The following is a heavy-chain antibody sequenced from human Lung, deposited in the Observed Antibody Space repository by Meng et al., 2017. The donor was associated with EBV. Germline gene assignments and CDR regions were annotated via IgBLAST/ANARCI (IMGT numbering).Heavy chain of an antibody. V-gene: IGHV1-46*03. CDR2: INPSGGTT. CDR1: GYTFTSFY. CDR3: ARGHFRGSSWFDY. J-gene: IGHJ4*02. Sequence: QVILGECRAEGKKPGASVKVSCKASGYTFTSFYLNWVRQAPGQGLEWMGIINPSGGTTSDAQKFQGRVTMTRDTSTSTVYMELSSLRPEDTAVYYCARGHFRGSSWFDYWGQGTLVTVSS. D-gene: IGHD6-13*01.